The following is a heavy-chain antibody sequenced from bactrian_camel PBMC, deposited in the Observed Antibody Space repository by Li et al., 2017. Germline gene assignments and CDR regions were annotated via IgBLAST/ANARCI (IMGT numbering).Heavy chain of an antibody. J-gene: IGHJ4*01. CDR3: AAGISSTWACGFPRETYVY. Sequence: HVQLVESGGGSVQAGGSLKLSCLLPQDTWRKYRNLCMAWYRQAPGKEREGVATISSSSSTLYADSVKGRFTISKDNIKNILYLQTNNLKADDTAMYYCAAGISSTWACGFPRETYVYWGQGTQVTVS. V-gene: IGHV3S55*01. CDR1: DTWRKYRNLC. D-gene: IGHD6*01. CDR2: ISSSSST.